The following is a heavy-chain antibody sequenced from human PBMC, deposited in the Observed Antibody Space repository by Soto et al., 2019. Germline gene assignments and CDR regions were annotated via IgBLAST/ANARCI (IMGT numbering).Heavy chain of an antibody. CDR3: ARGPLRLFWSGYDRNDEYFQH. J-gene: IGHJ1*01. D-gene: IGHD3-3*01. V-gene: IGHV4-59*01. CDR1: GGSISSYY. CDR2: IYYSGST. Sequence: SGTLSLTCTVSGGSISSYYWSWIRQPPGKGLEWIGYIYYSGSTHYNASLKSRVTISVDTSKDQFSLKLSSVTAADTAVYYCARGPLRLFWSGYDRNDEYFQHWGQGTLVTVSS.